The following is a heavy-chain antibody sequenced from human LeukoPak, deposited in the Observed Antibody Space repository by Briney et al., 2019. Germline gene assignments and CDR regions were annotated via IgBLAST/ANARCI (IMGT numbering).Heavy chain of an antibody. D-gene: IGHD3-22*01. J-gene: IGHJ4*02. Sequence: SETLSLTCAVYGGSFSGYYWSWIRQPPGTGLEWIGEINHSGSTNYNPSLKSRVTISVDTSKNQFSLKLSSVTAADTAVYYCASYDSSGYYYFDYWGQGTLVTVSS. CDR3: ASYDSSGYYYFDY. CDR2: INHSGST. V-gene: IGHV4-34*01. CDR1: GGSFSGYY.